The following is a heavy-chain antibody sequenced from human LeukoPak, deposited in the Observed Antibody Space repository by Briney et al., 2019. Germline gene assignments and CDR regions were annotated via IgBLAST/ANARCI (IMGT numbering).Heavy chain of an antibody. D-gene: IGHD3-22*01. V-gene: IGHV3-23*01. Sequence: GGSLRLSCAASGFTFSSYWMSWVRQAPGKGLEWVSAIGGGGGGTYYADSVKGRFTVSRDNSKNTLYLQVNSLRAEDTAVYYCAKSNSGYLRPFDYWGQGTLVTVSS. CDR1: GFTFSSYW. CDR2: IGGGGGGT. J-gene: IGHJ4*02. CDR3: AKSNSGYLRPFDY.